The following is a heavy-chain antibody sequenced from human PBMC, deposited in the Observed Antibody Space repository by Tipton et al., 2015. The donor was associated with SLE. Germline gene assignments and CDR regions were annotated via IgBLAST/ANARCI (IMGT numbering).Heavy chain of an antibody. CDR1: GLTSSSYA. V-gene: IGHV3-30*04. D-gene: IGHD3-10*01. Sequence: SLRLSCAASGLTSSSYAMHWVRQAPGKGLEWVAVIPYDGSNKYYADSVKGRFTISRDNSKNTLYLQMNSLRAEDTAVYYCASRLSYYGMDVWGQGTTVTVSS. J-gene: IGHJ6*02. CDR2: IPYDGSNK. CDR3: ASRLSYYGMDV.